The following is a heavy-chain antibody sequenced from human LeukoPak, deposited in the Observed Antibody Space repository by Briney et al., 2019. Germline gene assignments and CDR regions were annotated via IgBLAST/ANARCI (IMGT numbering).Heavy chain of an antibody. V-gene: IGHV3-23*01. CDR3: ARAREQWLAPMDV. Sequence: PGGSLRLSCAASGFTFSSYAMSWVRQAPGKGLEWVSAISGSGGSTYYADSVKGRFTISRDNSKNTLYLQMNSLRAEDTAVYYCARAREQWLAPMDVWGQGTTVTVSS. D-gene: IGHD6-19*01. CDR1: GFTFSSYA. J-gene: IGHJ6*02. CDR2: ISGSGGST.